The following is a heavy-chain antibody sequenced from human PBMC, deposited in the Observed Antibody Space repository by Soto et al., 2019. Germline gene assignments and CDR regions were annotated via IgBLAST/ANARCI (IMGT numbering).Heavy chain of an antibody. Sequence: EVQLLESGGGLVQPGGSLSLSCAASGFTFSSSAMSWVRQAPGKGLEWGSAGSGSGISTYYAESVKGRFTISRDNSKNPLYLQMNSLTAEDTAVYYCARDTATVTHETVDYWGQGTLVTVSS. CDR3: ARDTATVTHETVDY. V-gene: IGHV3-23*01. D-gene: IGHD4-17*01. CDR2: GSGSGIST. CDR1: GFTFSSSA. J-gene: IGHJ4*02.